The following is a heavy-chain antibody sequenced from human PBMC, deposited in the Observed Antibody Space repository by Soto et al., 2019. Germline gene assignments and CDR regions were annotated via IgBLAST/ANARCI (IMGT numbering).Heavy chain of an antibody. Sequence: QPWGSLRLSCAASGFTVSIYAMSGVGQAPGKGLEWVSGINGGGDSTYFADSVRGRFTISRDNSKNTLFLQMTSLRAEDTAVYYCARAWTFDLWGQGTLVTVSS. CDR2: INGGGDST. CDR3: ARAWTFDL. D-gene: IGHD1-1*01. CDR1: GFTVSIYA. J-gene: IGHJ4*02. V-gene: IGHV3-23*01.